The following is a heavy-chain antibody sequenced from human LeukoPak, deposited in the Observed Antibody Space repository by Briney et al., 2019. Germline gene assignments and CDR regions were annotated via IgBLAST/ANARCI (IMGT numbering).Heavy chain of an antibody. V-gene: IGHV4-34*01. CDR2: INHSGST. Sequence: SETLSLTCAVYGGSFSGYYWSWLRQPPGKGLEWIGEINHSGSTNYNPSLKSRVTISVDTSKNQFSLKLSSVTAADTAVYYCAREVFGYCSSTSCPLDIWGQGTMVTVSS. J-gene: IGHJ3*02. CDR1: GGSFSGYY. CDR3: AREVFGYCSSTSCPLDI. D-gene: IGHD2-2*03.